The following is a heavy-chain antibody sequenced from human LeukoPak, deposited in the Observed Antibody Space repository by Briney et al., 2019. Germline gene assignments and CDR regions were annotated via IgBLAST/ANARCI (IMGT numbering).Heavy chain of an antibody. CDR1: GGTFSSYA. D-gene: IGHD1-1*01. V-gene: IGHV1-69*06. J-gene: IGHJ4*02. CDR2: IIPIFGTA. Sequence: SVKVSCKASGGTFSSYAISWVRQAPGQGLEWMGGIIPIFGTANYAQKFQGRVTITADKSTSTAYMELSSLRSEDTAVYYCARERKYDSNFDYWGQGTLVTVSS. CDR3: ARERKYDSNFDY.